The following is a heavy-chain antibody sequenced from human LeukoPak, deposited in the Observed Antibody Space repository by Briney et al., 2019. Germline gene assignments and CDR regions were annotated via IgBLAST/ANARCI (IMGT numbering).Heavy chain of an antibody. CDR2: ISYIGST. V-gene: IGHV4-59*11. J-gene: IGHJ3*02. Sequence: SETLSLTCAVSDDSFSSHYCTWIRQPPGKGLEWIGYISYIGSTNYNPSLKSRVTISIDTSKNQFSLKLSSVTAADTAVYYCARDLVTVTKGFDIWGQGTMVSVSS. CDR3: ARDLVTVTKGFDI. CDR1: DDSFSSHY. D-gene: IGHD4-17*01.